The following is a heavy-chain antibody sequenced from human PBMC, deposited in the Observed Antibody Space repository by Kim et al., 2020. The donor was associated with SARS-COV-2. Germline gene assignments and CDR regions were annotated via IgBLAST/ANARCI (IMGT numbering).Heavy chain of an antibody. CDR1: GDSISSSSYY. CDR3: ARQYCSGGSCTNWFDP. CDR2: IYYSGST. V-gene: IGHV4-39*01. D-gene: IGHD2-15*01. J-gene: IGHJ5*02. Sequence: SETLSLTCTVSGDSISSSSYYWGWIRQPPGKGLEWIGSIYYSGSTYYNPSLKSRVTISVDTSKNQFSLKLSSVTAADTAVYYCARQYCSGGSCTNWFDPWGQGTLVTVSS.